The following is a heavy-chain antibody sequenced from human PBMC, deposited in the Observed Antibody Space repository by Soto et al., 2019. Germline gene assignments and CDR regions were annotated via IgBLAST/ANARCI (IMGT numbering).Heavy chain of an antibody. V-gene: IGHV1-2*02. D-gene: IGHD6-19*01. CDR2: INPNSGGT. Sequence: ASVKVSCTASGYTFTGYYMHWVRQAPGQGLEWMGWINPNSGGTNYAQKFQGRVTMTRDTSISTAYMELSRLRSDDTAVYYCARARRIAVAVHDEYFQHWGQGTLVHVSS. J-gene: IGHJ1*01. CDR1: GYTFTGYY. CDR3: ARARRIAVAVHDEYFQH.